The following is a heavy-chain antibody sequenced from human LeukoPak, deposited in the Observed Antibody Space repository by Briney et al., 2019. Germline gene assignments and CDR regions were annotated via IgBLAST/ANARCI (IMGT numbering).Heavy chain of an antibody. CDR3: ARALHDYGDYDLDY. Sequence: ASVKVSCKASGYTFTSYGISWVRQAPGQGLEWMGWISAYNGNTNYAQKLQGRVTMTTDTSTSTAYMELRSLRSEDTAVYYCARALHDYGDYDLDYWGQGTLVTVSS. V-gene: IGHV1-18*01. CDR1: GYTFTSYG. D-gene: IGHD4-17*01. J-gene: IGHJ4*02. CDR2: ISAYNGNT.